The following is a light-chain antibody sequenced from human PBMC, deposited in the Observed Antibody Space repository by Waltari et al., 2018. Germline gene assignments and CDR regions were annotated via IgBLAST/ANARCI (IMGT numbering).Light chain of an antibody. J-gene: IGLJ3*02. CDR2: KDT. CDR3: QSTDSSSTYTV. Sequence: SYDLTQPPSLSVSPGQTATIDCSGETLPKLYAYWYQQKPGQAPLLVISKDTERPSGIPERVSGSSAGTTVTLTISGVRAEDEGDYYCQSTDSSSTYTVFGGGTKLTVL. V-gene: IGLV3-25*03. CDR1: TLPKLY.